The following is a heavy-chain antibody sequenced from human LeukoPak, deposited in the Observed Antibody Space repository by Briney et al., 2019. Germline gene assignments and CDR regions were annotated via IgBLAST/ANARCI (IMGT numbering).Heavy chain of an antibody. J-gene: IGHJ4*02. D-gene: IGHD3-22*01. CDR2: ISDSGGST. Sequence: SGGSLRLSCAGSGITLSNYGMSWVRQAPGKGLEWVAGISDSGGSTSYADSVKGWFTISRDNPKNTLYLQMNSLRAEDTAVYFCAKRGVVIRVILVGFHKAAYYFDSWGQGALVTVSS. V-gene: IGHV3-23*01. CDR3: AKRGVVIRVILVGFHKAAYYFDS. CDR1: GITLSNYG.